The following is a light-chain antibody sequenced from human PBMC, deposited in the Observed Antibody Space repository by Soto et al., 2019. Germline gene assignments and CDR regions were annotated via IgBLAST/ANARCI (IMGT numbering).Light chain of an antibody. CDR1: NSDVGNYNH. CDR2: EVS. CDR3: CSFARSSTWI. J-gene: IGLJ2*01. V-gene: IGLV2-23*02. Sequence: QSVPTQPASVSGSPGQSITISCTGTNSDVGNYNHVSWYQQHPGKAPKLMIYEVSKRPSGVSNRFSGSKSANTASLTISGLQAEDEAVYYCCSFARSSTWIFGGGTKVTVL.